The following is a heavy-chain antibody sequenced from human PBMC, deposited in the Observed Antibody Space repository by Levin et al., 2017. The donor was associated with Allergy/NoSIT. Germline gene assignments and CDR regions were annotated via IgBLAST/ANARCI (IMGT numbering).Heavy chain of an antibody. V-gene: IGHV1-2*02. CDR3: ARDFYGSGSPLDY. D-gene: IGHD3-10*01. CDR1: GYTFSRYY. J-gene: IGHJ4*02. Sequence: ASVKVSCKAFGYTFSRYYIHWVRQAPGQGLEWMGRINSNTGVTRYAQKFQDRVTMTRDTSTTTASMELRSLRSDDTAVYYCARDFYGSGSPLDYWGLGTRVTVSS. CDR2: INSNTGVT.